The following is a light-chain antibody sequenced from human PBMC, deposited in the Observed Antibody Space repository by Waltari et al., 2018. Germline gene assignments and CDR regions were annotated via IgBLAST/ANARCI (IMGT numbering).Light chain of an antibody. CDR1: QSITIY. CDR2: ASS. Sequence: DIQMTQSPSSLSTSLGDRVTISCRASQSITIYLNWYHRKPGKAPELLIYASSHLQSGVPSRFSGSGSGTDFTLTISSMQPEDFGNYYCQQTDSTPWTFGQGTKVEIK. V-gene: IGKV1-39*01. J-gene: IGKJ1*01. CDR3: QQTDSTPWT.